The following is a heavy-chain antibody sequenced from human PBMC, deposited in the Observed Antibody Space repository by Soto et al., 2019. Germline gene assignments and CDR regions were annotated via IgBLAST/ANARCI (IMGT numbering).Heavy chain of an antibody. CDR3: ARSRSTSAIGAEYFYL. J-gene: IGHJ1*01. Sequence: GASVKVSCKASGGTFNIYAITWVRQAPGQGLEWMGGIVPILDTANSAPKFQGRVTITADESTSTAYMELSSLRSEDTAVYYCARSRSTSAIGAEYFYLWGQGTPVTVYS. CDR1: GGTFNIYA. V-gene: IGHV1-69*13. D-gene: IGHD2-2*01. CDR2: IVPILDTA.